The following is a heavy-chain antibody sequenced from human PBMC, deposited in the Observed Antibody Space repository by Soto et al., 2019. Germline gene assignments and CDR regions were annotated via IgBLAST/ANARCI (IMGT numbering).Heavy chain of an antibody. CDR3: AKGKSTGDIDGFDP. Sequence: EAQLLQSGGVLARPGGALRLSCTASGFTLQNYAMACVRQAPVKGLEWVSTLMGGHYGTAYSYSVKGRFTVSRDNSKNCLYLQMNSLGVEDTAMYFCAKGKSTGDIDGFDPWGQGSLVTVSS. V-gene: IGHV3-23*01. CDR1: GFTLQNYA. J-gene: IGHJ5*02. D-gene: IGHD3-10*01. CDR2: LMGGHYGT.